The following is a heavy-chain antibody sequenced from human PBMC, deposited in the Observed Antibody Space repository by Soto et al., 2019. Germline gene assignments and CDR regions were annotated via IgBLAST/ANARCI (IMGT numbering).Heavy chain of an antibody. Sequence: GASVKGSCTASGFTFTSSAVQWVRQARGQRLEWIGWIGVGSGNRHYAQKFQERVTITRDMSTNTAYMELSSLRSEDTAVYYCAALGVNFDHWGQGTLVTVSS. CDR2: IGVGSGNR. D-gene: IGHD2-8*01. V-gene: IGHV1-58*01. CDR1: GFTFTSSA. J-gene: IGHJ4*02. CDR3: AALGVNFDH.